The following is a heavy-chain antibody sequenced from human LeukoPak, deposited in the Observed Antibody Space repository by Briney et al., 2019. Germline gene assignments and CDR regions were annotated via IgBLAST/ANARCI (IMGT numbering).Heavy chain of an antibody. CDR2: IYTSGST. D-gene: IGHD2-2*01. CDR3: ARDSLLPSAMGYYYMDV. J-gene: IGHJ6*03. Sequence: SETLSLTCTVSGGSISSGSYSWSWIRQPAGKGLEWIGRIYTSGSTNYNPSLKSRVTISVDTSKNQFSLKLSSVTAADTALYYCARDSLLPSAMGYYYMDVWGKGTTVTVSS. V-gene: IGHV4-61*02. CDR1: GGSISSGSYS.